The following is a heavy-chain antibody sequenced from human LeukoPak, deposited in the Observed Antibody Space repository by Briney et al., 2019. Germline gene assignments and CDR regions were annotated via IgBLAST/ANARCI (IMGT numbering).Heavy chain of an antibody. Sequence: GASVKVSCKASGYTFTTYDINWVRQATGRGLEWMGWMNPYSTNTGYAQKFQGRVTMTRNTSISTAYMELSSLTSEDTAVYYCVRVKGSGSWAKLSEFWGQGTLVTVSS. J-gene: IGHJ4*02. CDR3: VRVKGSGSWAKLSEF. CDR1: GYTFTTYD. V-gene: IGHV1-8*01. CDR2: MNPYSTNT. D-gene: IGHD3-10*01.